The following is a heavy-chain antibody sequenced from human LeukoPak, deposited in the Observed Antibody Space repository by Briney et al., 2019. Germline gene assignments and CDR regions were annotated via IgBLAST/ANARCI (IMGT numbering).Heavy chain of an antibody. J-gene: IGHJ6*04. CDR2: IYNSGNT. CDR3: ARDIMVRGVSGMDV. V-gene: IGHV3-53*05. CDR1: GFTVSASG. Sequence: GGSLRLSCTASGFTVSASGMNWVRQAPGKGLEWVSIIYNSGNTFYADSVKGRFTISRDISKNTLHLQMNSLRPDDTAVYYCARDIMVRGVSGMDVWGKGTTVTVSS. D-gene: IGHD3-10*01.